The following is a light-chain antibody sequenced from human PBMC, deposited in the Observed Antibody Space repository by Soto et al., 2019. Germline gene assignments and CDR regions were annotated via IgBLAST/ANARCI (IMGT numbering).Light chain of an antibody. CDR3: QQRSNSST. J-gene: IGKJ1*01. CDR2: DAS. CDR1: QSVSSN. Sequence: EIVLTQSPATLSLSPVERATLSCRASQSVSSNLAWFQQRPGPAPRLLIYDASNRATGIPARFSGSGSGTDFTLTSSSLESEDFADYYCQQRSNSSTFGQGTQVDIK. V-gene: IGKV3-11*01.